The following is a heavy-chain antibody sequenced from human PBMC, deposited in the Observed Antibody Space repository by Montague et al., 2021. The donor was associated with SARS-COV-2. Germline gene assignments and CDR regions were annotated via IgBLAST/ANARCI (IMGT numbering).Heavy chain of an antibody. Sequence: SETLSLTCTVSGGSISSSSYYWGWIRQPPGKGLEWIGSIYYSGSTYYSPSLKSRITISVDTSKNQFSLRLSSVTAADTAVYYCARRPTSSITIFGVAQLRGGLDFWGQGTLVTVSS. CDR1: GGSISSSSYY. J-gene: IGHJ4*02. V-gene: IGHV4-39*01. CDR2: IYYSGST. D-gene: IGHD3-3*01. CDR3: ARRPTSSITIFGVAQLRGGLDF.